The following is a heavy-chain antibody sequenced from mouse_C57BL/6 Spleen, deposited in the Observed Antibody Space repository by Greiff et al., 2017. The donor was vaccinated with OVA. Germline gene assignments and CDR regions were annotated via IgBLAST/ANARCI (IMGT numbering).Heavy chain of an antibody. D-gene: IGHD2-1*01. J-gene: IGHJ2*01. CDR1: GYTFTEYT. V-gene: IGHV1-62-2*01. CDR2: FYPGSGSI. CDR3: ARHEEGYYGNSYYFDY. Sequence: VKLMESGAELVKPGASVKLSCKASGYTFTEYTIHWVKQRSGQGLEWIGWFYPGSGSIKYNEKFKDKATLTADKSSSTVYMELSRLTSEDSAVYSCARHEEGYYGNSYYFDYWGKGTTLTVSS.